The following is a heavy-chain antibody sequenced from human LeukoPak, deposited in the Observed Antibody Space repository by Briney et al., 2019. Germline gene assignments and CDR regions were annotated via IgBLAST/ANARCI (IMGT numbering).Heavy chain of an antibody. J-gene: IGHJ4*02. D-gene: IGHD6-19*01. V-gene: IGHV3-23*01. CDR1: GFTFSSYG. CDR2: ISGSGGRT. Sequence: PGGSLRLSCAASGFTFSSYGMNWVRQAPGKGLEWVSGISGSGGRTYYADSVKGRFTISRDNSKNTLYLQMNSLRAEDTAVYYCARASSGWPNFDYWGQGTLVTVSS. CDR3: ARASSGWPNFDY.